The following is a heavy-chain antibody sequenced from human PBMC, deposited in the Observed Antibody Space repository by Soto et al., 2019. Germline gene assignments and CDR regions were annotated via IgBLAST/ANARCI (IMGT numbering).Heavy chain of an antibody. CDR3: ARGQEGVVATH. J-gene: IGHJ4*02. CDR2: IKDGGRT. Sequence: QVQLQQWGAGLLKPSETLSLNCAVNGGSLSGYYWSWIRQAPGKGLEWIGEIKDGGRTNYSPSLKSRATISSDTSNNQFSLRLYSVTAADTGVYYCARGQEGVVATHWDQGTLVTVPS. CDR1: GGSLSGYY. D-gene: IGHD5-12*01. V-gene: IGHV4-34*01.